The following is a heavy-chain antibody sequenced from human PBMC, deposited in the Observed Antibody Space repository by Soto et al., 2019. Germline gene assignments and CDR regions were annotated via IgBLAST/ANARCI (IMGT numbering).Heavy chain of an antibody. CDR1: GFTFSNYA. CDR2: ISYDGSNK. V-gene: IGHV3-30-3*01. Sequence: QVQLVESGGGVVQPGRSLRLSCAASGFTFSNYAMHWVRQAPGMGLEWVAVISYDGSNKYYADSVKGRFTISRDNSKNTLYLQMNSLRAEDTAVYYCARRPVTYYFDYWGQGTLVTVSS. D-gene: IGHD4-17*01. J-gene: IGHJ4*02. CDR3: ARRPVTYYFDY.